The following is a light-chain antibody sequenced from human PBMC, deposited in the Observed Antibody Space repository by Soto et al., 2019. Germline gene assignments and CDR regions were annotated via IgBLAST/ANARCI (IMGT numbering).Light chain of an antibody. CDR1: RSNIGAGYD. Sequence: QSVLTQPPSVSGAPGQRITISCTGSRSNIGAGYDVQWYQQLPGTAPKLLIYANTNRPSGVPDRFSGSKSGTSASLAITGLQAEDEAEYHCQSYDSSLRGAVFGGGTKLTVL. J-gene: IGLJ2*01. CDR2: ANT. V-gene: IGLV1-40*01. CDR3: QSYDSSLRGAV.